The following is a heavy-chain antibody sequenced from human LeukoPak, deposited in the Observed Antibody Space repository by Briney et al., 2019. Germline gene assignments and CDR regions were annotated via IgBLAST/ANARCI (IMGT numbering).Heavy chain of an antibody. CDR1: GFTVSSDS. Sequence: GGSLRLSCTVSGFTVSSDSMSWVRQAPGKGLEWVSAISGSGGSTYYADSVKGRFTISRDNSKNTLYLQMNSLRSEDTAVYYCAKARYCSGGSCFPQLTPDYSGQGTLVTVSS. V-gene: IGHV3-23*01. CDR3: AKARYCSGGSCFPQLTPDY. CDR2: ISGSGGST. D-gene: IGHD2-15*01. J-gene: IGHJ4*02.